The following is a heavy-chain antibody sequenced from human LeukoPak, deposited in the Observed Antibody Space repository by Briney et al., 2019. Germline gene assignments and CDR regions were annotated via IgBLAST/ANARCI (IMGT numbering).Heavy chain of an antibody. Sequence: SVKVSCKASGGTFSSYAISWVRQAPGQGLEWMGGIIPIFGTANYAQKFQGRVTITTDESTSTAYMELSSLRSEDTAVYYCASVYDFWSGYYMAVWGKGATVTVSS. CDR2: IIPIFGTA. J-gene: IGHJ6*03. CDR3: ASVYDFWSGYYMAV. D-gene: IGHD3-3*01. V-gene: IGHV1-69*05. CDR1: GGTFSSYA.